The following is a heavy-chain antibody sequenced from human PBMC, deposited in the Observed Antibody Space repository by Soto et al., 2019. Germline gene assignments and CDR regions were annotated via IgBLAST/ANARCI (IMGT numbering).Heavy chain of an antibody. J-gene: IGHJ4*02. CDR2: ISSSSSYI. CDR3: AREPPRRTFGGVIDPDY. V-gene: IGHV3-21*01. D-gene: IGHD3-16*02. CDR1: GFTFSSYS. Sequence: EVQLVESGGGLVKPGGSLRLSCAASGFTFSSYSMNWVRQAPGKGLEWVSSISSSSSYIYYADSVKGRFTISRDNAKNSLYLQMNSLRAEDTAVYYCAREPPRRTFGGVIDPDYWGQGTLVTVSS.